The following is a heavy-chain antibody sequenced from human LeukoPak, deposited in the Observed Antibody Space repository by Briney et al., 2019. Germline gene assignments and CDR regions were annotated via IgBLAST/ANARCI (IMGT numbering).Heavy chain of an antibody. J-gene: IGHJ4*02. V-gene: IGHV1-24*01. CDR3: AIAEVYYYGSGSYSY. CDR1: GYTLTELS. CDR2: FDPEDGET. Sequence: ASVKVSCKVSGYTLTELSMHWVRQAPGKGLEWMGGFDPEDGETIYAQKFQGRVTMTEDTSTDTAYMELSSLRSEDTAVYYCAIAEVYYYGSGSYSYWGQGTLVTVSS. D-gene: IGHD3-10*01.